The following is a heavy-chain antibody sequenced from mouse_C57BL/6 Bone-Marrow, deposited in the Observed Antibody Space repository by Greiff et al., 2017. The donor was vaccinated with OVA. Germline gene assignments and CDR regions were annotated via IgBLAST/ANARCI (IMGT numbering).Heavy chain of an antibody. J-gene: IGHJ4*01. CDR3: ARSPYGYDNYAMDY. CDR2: IRNKANGYTT. D-gene: IGHD2-2*01. V-gene: IGHV7-3*01. CDR1: GFTFTDYY. Sequence: EVHLVESGGGLVQPGGSLSLSCAASGFTFTDYYMSWVRQPPGKALEWLGFIRNKANGYTTEYSASVKGRFTISRDNSQSILYLQMNALRAEDSATYYCARSPYGYDNYAMDYWGQGTSVTVSS.